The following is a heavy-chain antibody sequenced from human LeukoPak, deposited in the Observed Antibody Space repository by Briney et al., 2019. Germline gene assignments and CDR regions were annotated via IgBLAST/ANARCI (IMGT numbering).Heavy chain of an antibody. CDR3: ARALYSSSWYGDK. CDR1: GYSFSSYW. CDR2: IYPGDSDT. V-gene: IGHV5-51*01. D-gene: IGHD6-13*01. Sequence: GESLKISCKGSGYSFSSYWIGWVRQTPGKGLESMGIIYPGDSDTRYSPSFEGQVTISADKSISTAYLQWSSLKASDTAMYYCARALYSSSWYGDKWGQGTLVTVSS. J-gene: IGHJ4*02.